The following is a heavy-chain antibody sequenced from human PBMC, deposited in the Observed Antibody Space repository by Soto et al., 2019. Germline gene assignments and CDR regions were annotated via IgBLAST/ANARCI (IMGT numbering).Heavy chain of an antibody. J-gene: IGHJ3*02. D-gene: IGHD2-8*01. CDR1: GLTFTNAW. Sequence: PGGSLRLSCAASGLTFTNAWLNWVRQAPGKGLEWVGRIKSKKDGGATEYNAPVKGRFTISRDDSRDTLYLQMNSLKTEDTGVYYCTTDAEWGIWGQGTLVTVSS. V-gene: IGHV3-15*07. CDR2: IKSKKDGGAT. CDR3: TTDAEWGI.